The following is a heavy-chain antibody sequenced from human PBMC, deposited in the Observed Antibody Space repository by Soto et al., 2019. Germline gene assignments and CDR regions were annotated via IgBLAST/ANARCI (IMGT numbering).Heavy chain of an antibody. CDR3: ARYSSAALFDP. V-gene: IGHV4-31*03. Sequence: KASETLSLTCTVSGGSISSGGYYWSWIRQHPGKGLEWIGYIYYSGSTYYNPSLKSRVTISVDTSKNQFSLKLSSVTAADTAVYYCARYSSAALFDPWGQGTPVPVYS. D-gene: IGHD6-25*01. J-gene: IGHJ5*02. CDR1: GGSISSGGYY. CDR2: IYYSGST.